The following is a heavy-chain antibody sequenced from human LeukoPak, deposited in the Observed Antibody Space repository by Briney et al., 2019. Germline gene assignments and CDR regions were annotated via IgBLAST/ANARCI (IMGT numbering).Heavy chain of an antibody. CDR2: ISGSGGST. CDR3: AKEGRGMGAATIDY. J-gene: IGHJ4*02. Sequence: PGGSLRLSCAASGFTFSNYAMSWVRQAPGKGLEWVSGISGSGGSTYYADSVGRFSISRDNSNNTLYLQMTSLRAEDTAVYYCAKEGRGMGAATIDYRGQGTLVTVSS. CDR1: GFTFSNYA. V-gene: IGHV3-23*01. D-gene: IGHD1-26*01.